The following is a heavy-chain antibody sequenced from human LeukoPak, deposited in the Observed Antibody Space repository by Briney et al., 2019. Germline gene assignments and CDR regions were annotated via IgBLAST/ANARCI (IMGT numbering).Heavy chain of an antibody. J-gene: IGHJ4*02. Sequence: SETLSLTCTVSGGTIRSYYWSWIRQPPGKGLEWIGNIYYSGSTNVHPSLKSRVTISVDTSKNQLSQDLSSVTTADTAVYYCARDLGGNPWYFDYWGQGILVTVSS. CDR2: IYYSGST. CDR1: GGTIRSYY. D-gene: IGHD1-14*01. V-gene: IGHV4-59*01. CDR3: ARDLGGNPWYFDY.